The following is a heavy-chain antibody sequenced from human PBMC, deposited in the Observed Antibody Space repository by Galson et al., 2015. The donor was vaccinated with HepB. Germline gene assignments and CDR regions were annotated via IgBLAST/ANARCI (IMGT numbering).Heavy chain of an antibody. CDR2: IRSKAYGGTT. J-gene: IGHJ4*02. CDR3: TREGSGYSSSWYYY. V-gene: IGHV3-49*03. CDR1: GFTFGDYA. D-gene: IGHD6-13*01. Sequence: SCAASGFTFGDYAMSWFRQAPGKGLEWVGFIRSKAYGGTTEYAASVKGRFTISRDDSKSIAYLQMDSLKTEDTAVYYCTREGSGYSSSWYYYWGQGTLVTVSS.